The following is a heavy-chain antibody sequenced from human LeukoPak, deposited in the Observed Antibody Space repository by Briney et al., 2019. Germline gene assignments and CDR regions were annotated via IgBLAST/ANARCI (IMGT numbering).Heavy chain of an antibody. CDR1: GGTFSSYT. V-gene: IGHV1-69*02. CDR2: IIPILGIA. CDR3: ARWHGAADAFDI. D-gene: IGHD2-15*01. J-gene: IGHJ3*02. Sequence: ASVKVSCKASGGTFSSYTISRVRQAPGQGLEWMGRIIPILGIANYAQKFQGRVTITADKSTSTAYMELSSLRSEDTAVYYCARWHGAADAFDIWGQGTMVTVSS.